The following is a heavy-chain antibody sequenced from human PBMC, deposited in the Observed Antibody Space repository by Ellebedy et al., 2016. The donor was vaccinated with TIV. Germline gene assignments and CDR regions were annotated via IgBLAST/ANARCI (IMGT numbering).Heavy chain of an antibody. CDR1: GYTFTGYY. D-gene: IGHD2-2*02. J-gene: IGHJ4*02. V-gene: IGHV1-2*02. CDR2: INPNSGGT. CDR3: ARADDLGSAAIPDFDY. Sequence: ASVKVSCXASGYTFTGYYMHWVRQAPGQGLEWMGWINPNSGGTNYAQKFQGRVTMTRDTSISTAYMELSRLRSDDTAVYYCARADDLGSAAIPDFDYWGQGTLVTVSS.